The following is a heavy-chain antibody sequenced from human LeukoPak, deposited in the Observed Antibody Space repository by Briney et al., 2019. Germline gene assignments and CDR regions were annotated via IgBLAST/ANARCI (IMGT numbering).Heavy chain of an antibody. CDR1: GGSISSSSYY. J-gene: IGHJ5*02. V-gene: IGHV4-39*07. D-gene: IGHD3-9*01. CDR3: ARDVNDDILTGRFDP. CDR2: IYYSGST. Sequence: SETLSLTCTVSGGSISSSSYYGGWVRQPPGKGLGWIGSIYYSGSTYYNPSLKSRVTISVDTSKNQFSLKLSSVTAADTAVYYCARDVNDDILTGRFDPWGQGTLVTVSS.